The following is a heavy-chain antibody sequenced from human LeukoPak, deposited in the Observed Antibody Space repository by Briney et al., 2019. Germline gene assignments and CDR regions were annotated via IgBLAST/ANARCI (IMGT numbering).Heavy chain of an antibody. D-gene: IGHD1-1*01. CDR1: GGSFSGYY. CDR3: ARGRGNGMNYYYYYMDV. Sequence: NPSETLSLTSAVYGGSFSGYYWSWIRQPPGKGLEWIGEINHSGSTNYDPSLKSRVTISVDTSKNQFSLKLSSVTAADTAVYYCARGRGNGMNYYYYYMDVWGKGTTVTVSS. J-gene: IGHJ6*03. CDR2: INHSGST. V-gene: IGHV4-34*01.